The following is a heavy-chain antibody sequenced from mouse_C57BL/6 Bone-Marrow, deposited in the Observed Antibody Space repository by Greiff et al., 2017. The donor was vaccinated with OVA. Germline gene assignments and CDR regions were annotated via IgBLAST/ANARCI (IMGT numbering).Heavy chain of an antibody. CDR3: ARSGNYGFDY. J-gene: IGHJ2*01. V-gene: IGHV1-59*01. D-gene: IGHD2-1*01. CDR2: IDPSDSYT. Sequence: QVQLQQPGAELVRPGTSVKLSCKASGYTFTSYWMHWVKQRPGQGLAWIGVIDPSDSYTNYNQKFKGKATLTVDTSSSTAYMQLSSLTSEDSAVYYCARSGNYGFDYWGQGTTLTVSS. CDR1: GYTFTSYW.